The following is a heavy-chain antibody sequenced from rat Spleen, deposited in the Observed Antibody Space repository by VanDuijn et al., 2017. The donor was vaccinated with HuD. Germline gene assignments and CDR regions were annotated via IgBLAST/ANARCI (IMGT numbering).Heavy chain of an antibody. Sequence: QVQLKESGPGLVQPSQTLSLTCTVSGFSLTRYPVSWVRQPPGKSLVWMGTMWSGGGTSYNSAVQSRLSISRVTSKSQVFLKMNSLQPEDTGTYYCARLEGITSDWFAYWGQGTLVTVSS. CDR2: MWSGGGT. V-gene: IGHV2-72*01. J-gene: IGHJ3*01. CDR3: ARLEGITSDWFAY. CDR1: GFSLTRYP. D-gene: IGHD1-4*01.